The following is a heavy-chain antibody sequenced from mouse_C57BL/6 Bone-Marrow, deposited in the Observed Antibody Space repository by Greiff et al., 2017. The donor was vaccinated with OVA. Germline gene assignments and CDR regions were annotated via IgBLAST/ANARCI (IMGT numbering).Heavy chain of an antibody. V-gene: IGHV1-18*01. D-gene: IGHD2-4*01. J-gene: IGHJ4*01. Sequence: VQLPQSGPELVKPGASVKIPCKASGYTFTDSNMDWVKQRHRTSLEWIGVINLNNGGTIHNKQFMGKATLTVDKSSSTAYMELRSLTSEDTAVYYCARTVYYDYDGVFYYAMDYWGQGTSVTVSS. CDR3: ARTVYYDYDGVFYYAMDY. CDR1: GYTFTDSN. CDR2: INLNNGGT.